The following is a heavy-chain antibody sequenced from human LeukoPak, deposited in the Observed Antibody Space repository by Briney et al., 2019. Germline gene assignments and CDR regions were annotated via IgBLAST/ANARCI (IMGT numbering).Heavy chain of an antibody. CDR1: GFSVSTTH. J-gene: IGHJ5*02. CDR2: IYGGGGT. V-gene: IGHV3-53*05. D-gene: IGHD3-10*01. Sequence: GGSLRLSCTVSGFSVSTTHMDWVRQTPGKGLEWVSLIYGGGGTVYGDTVKGRFTISRDNSKNVVYLQMNSLRVEDSAVYYCVRDRAGTESWVEFDLWGQGTQVTVSS. CDR3: VRDRAGTESWVEFDL.